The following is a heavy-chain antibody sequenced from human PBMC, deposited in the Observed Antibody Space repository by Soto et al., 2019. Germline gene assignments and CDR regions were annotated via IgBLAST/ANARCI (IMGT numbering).Heavy chain of an antibody. J-gene: IGHJ3*02. Sequence: PSETLSLTCAVYGGSFSGYYWSWIRQPPGKGLEWIGEINHSGSTNYNPSLKSRVTISVDTSKNQFSLKLSSVTAADTAVYYCASSYYDILTGYYTDVFDIWGQGTMVTVSS. V-gene: IGHV4-34*01. D-gene: IGHD3-9*01. CDR3: ASSYYDILTGYYTDVFDI. CDR2: INHSGST. CDR1: GGSFSGYY.